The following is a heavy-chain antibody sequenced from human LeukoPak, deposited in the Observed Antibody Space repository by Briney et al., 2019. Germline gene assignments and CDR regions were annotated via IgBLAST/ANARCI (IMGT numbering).Heavy chain of an antibody. V-gene: IGHV1-69*05. CDR2: INPIFGTA. J-gene: IGHJ4*02. Sequence: SVKVSCKASGGTFSSYAISWVRQAPGQGLEWMGGINPIFGTANNAQKVQGRVTMTRNTSISTAYMELSSLRSEDTAVYYCARGIRRSGSGKAYYFDYWGQGTLVTVSS. CDR1: GGTFSSYA. D-gene: IGHD1-26*01. CDR3: ARGIRRSGSGKAYYFDY.